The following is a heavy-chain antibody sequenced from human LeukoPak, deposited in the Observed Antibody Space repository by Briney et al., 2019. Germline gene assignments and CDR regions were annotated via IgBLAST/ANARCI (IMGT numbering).Heavy chain of an antibody. CDR1: GFTFDDYA. CDR3: AKDGCGGDCYLHH. V-gene: IGHV3-9*03. CDR2: ISWNSGNI. J-gene: IGHJ5*02. Sequence: PGRSLRLSCAASGFTFDDYAMHWVRQGPGKGLEWVAGISWNSGNINYADSVKGRLTISGDNAKNSLYLQMNSLRVEDMALYYCAKDGCGGDCYLHHWGQRTLVTVSS. D-gene: IGHD2-21*01.